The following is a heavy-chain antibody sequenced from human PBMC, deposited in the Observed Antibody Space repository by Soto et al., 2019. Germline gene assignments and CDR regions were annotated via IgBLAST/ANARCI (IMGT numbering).Heavy chain of an antibody. J-gene: IGHJ5*02. CDR2: IYYSGSN. CDR3: ARERRYFDWPNNWFDP. Sequence: ASETLSLTCTVSGGSISSYYWGWIRQPPGKGLEWIGYIYYSGSNKYNPSLKSRVNKKEEKSKNQFSLKMRTMTTADTVVYYCARERRYFDWPNNWFDPWGQGTLVTVSS. D-gene: IGHD3-9*01. CDR1: GGSISSYY. V-gene: IGHV4-59*01.